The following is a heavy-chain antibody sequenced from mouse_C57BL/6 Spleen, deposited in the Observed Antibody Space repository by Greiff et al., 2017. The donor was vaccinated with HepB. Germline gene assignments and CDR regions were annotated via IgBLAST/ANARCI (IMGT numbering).Heavy chain of an antibody. CDR1: GFTFSDYG. CDR3: ARSPNWYYFDY. CDR2: ISSGSSTI. D-gene: IGHD4-1*01. V-gene: IGHV5-17*01. Sequence: EVKLVESGGGLVKPGGSLKLSCAASGFTFSDYGMHWVRQAPEKGLEWVAYISSGSSTIYYADTVKGRFTISRDNAKNTLFLQMTSLRSEVTAMYYCARSPNWYYFDYWGQGTTLTVSS. J-gene: IGHJ2*01.